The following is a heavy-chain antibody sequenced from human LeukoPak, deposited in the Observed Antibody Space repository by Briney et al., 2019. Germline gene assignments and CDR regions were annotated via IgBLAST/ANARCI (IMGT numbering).Heavy chain of an antibody. CDR1: GFTFTSYW. V-gene: IGHV3-7*01. D-gene: IGHD3-10*01. CDR2: INQDGSEK. CDR3: VRDSSTPDY. Sequence: PGGSLRLSRAASGFTFTSYWMSWVRQAPGKGLAWVANINQDGSEKYYVDSVKGRFTISRDNARNSLHLQMNSLRAEDTAVYYCVRDSSTPDYWGQGTLVTVSS. J-gene: IGHJ4*02.